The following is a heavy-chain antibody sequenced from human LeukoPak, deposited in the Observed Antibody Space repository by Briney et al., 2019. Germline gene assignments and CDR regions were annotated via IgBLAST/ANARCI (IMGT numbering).Heavy chain of an antibody. CDR2: ISSSSSYI. CDR1: GFTFSSYS. CDR3: ARDPAATVAFDI. V-gene: IGHV3-21*01. Sequence: GGSLRPSCAASGFTFSSYSMNWVRQAPGKGLEWVSSISSSSSYIYYADSVKGRFTIPRDNAKNSLYLQMNSLRAEDTAVYYCARDPAATVAFDIWGQGTMVTVSS. D-gene: IGHD2-2*01. J-gene: IGHJ3*02.